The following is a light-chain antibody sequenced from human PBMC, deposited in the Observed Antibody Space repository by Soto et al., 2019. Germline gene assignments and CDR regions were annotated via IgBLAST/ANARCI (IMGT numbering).Light chain of an antibody. CDR1: PSISSSY. V-gene: IGKV3-20*01. J-gene: IGKJ4*01. Sequence: EIVLTQSPGTLSLSPGERATLSCRASPSISSSYLAWYQQKPGQAPRLLISGASSRATGIPARFSGSGSGTDFTLTISRLEPEDFAVYYCQEYNNWHPVTFGGGTKVDIK. CDR3: QEYNNWHPVT. CDR2: GAS.